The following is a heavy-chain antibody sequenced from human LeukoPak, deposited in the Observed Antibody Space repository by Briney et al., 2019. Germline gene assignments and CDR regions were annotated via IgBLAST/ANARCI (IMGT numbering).Heavy chain of an antibody. CDR3: ARASGWYKNWFDP. V-gene: IGHV4-59*01. CDR2: IYYSGST. CDR1: GGSTSSYY. Sequence: SETLSLTCTVSGGSTSSYYWSWIRQPPGKGLEWIGYIYYSGSTNYNPSLKSRVTISVDTSKNQFSLKLSSVTAADTAVYHCARASGWYKNWFDPWGQGTLVTVSS. D-gene: IGHD6-19*01. J-gene: IGHJ5*02.